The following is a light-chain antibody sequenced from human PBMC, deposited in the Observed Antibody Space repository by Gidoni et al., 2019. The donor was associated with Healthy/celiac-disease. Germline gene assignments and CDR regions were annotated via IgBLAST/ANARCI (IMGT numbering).Light chain of an antibody. Sequence: DIQMTKSPSSLSASVGDRVTITCRASQSISSYLNWYQQKPGKAPKLLIYAASSLQSGVPSRFSGSGPGTDFTLTISSLQPEDFATYYCQQSYSTLDTFGQGTKLEIK. CDR1: QSISSY. V-gene: IGKV1-39*01. CDR3: QQSYSTLDT. J-gene: IGKJ2*01. CDR2: AAS.